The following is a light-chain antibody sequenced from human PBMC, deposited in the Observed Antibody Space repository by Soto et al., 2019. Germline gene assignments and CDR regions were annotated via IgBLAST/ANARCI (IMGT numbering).Light chain of an antibody. CDR2: GNS. CDR3: AAWDASLSACV. Sequence: QSVLTQPPSVSGAPGQGVTISCTGSSSNIGAGYDVHWYQQLPGTAPKLLIYGNSNRPSGVPDRFSGSRSGTSASLAIVGLRSEDEAVYYCAAWDASLSACVFGNGTKVTVL. CDR1: SSNIGAGYD. J-gene: IGLJ1*01. V-gene: IGLV1-40*01.